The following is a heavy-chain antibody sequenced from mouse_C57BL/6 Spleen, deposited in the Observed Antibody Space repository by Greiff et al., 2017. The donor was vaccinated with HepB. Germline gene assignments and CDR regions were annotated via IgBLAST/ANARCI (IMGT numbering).Heavy chain of an antibody. CDR3: ARSGDYFDY. Sequence: EVQLVESGPELVKPGASVKISCKASGYSFTGYYMNWVKQSPEKSLEWIGEINPSTGGTTYNQKFKAKATLTVDISSSTAYMQLKSLTSEDSAVYYCARSGDYFDYWGQGTTLTVSS. D-gene: IGHD3-1*01. V-gene: IGHV1-42*01. J-gene: IGHJ2*01. CDR1: GYSFTGYY. CDR2: INPSTGGT.